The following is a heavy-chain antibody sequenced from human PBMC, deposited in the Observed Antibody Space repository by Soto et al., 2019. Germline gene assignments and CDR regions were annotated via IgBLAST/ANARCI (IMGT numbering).Heavy chain of an antibody. CDR3: AKSVYNWNDGFFDY. J-gene: IGHJ4*02. Sequence: QVQLVESGGGVVQPGRSPRLSCAASGFTFSSYGMHWVRQAPGKGLEWVAVISYDGSNKYYADSVKGRFTISRDNSKNTLYLQMNSLRAEDTAVYYCAKSVYNWNDGFFDYWGQGTLVTVSS. CDR1: GFTFSSYG. CDR2: ISYDGSNK. D-gene: IGHD1-1*01. V-gene: IGHV3-30*18.